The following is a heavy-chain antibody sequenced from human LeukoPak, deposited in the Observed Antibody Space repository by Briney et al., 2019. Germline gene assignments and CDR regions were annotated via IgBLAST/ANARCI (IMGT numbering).Heavy chain of an antibody. V-gene: IGHV4-61*02. CDR2: IYSGGST. CDR1: GASMSSDGYY. D-gene: IGHD2-8*01. Sequence: SETLSLTCNVSGASMSSDGYYWNWIRQPAGKGLEWIGRIYSGGSTNYTPSLKSRVTLSVDTSKNRLSLKLSYVTAADTAVYYCASAGHCANGVCRNWFGPWGQGILVTVSS. CDR3: ASAGHCANGVCRNWFGP. J-gene: IGHJ5*02.